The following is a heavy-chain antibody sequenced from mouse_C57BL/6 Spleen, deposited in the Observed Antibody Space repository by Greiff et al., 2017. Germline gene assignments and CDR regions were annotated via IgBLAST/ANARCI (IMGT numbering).Heavy chain of an antibody. CDR1: GFTFSSYT. Sequence: VQLKESGGGLVKPGGSLKLSCAASGFTFSSYTMSWVRQTPGKRLEWVATISGGGGNTYYPASVKGRFTISRDNAKNTLYLQMSSLRAEETALYYCASVTGRAYWGQGTLVTVSA. CDR3: ASVTGRAY. V-gene: IGHV5-9*01. J-gene: IGHJ3*01. CDR2: ISGGGGNT. D-gene: IGHD4-1*01.